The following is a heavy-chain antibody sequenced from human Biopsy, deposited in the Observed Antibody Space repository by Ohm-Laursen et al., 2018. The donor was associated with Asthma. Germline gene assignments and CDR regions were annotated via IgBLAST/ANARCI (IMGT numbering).Heavy chain of an antibody. CDR2: IMTVFGTT. CDR3: ARCQVGYSSGWSLLLKKIYYSGMDV. CDR1: GGTFSNFA. J-gene: IGHJ6*02. V-gene: IGHV1-69*01. D-gene: IGHD6-19*01. Sequence: SSVKVSCKVPGGTFSNFAVSWVRQAPGQGLEWLGGIMTVFGTTNYAQKFQGRVTITADESTSTAYMEVTSLRSEDTAIYYCARCQVGYSSGWSLLLKKIYYSGMDVWGQGTAVTVSS.